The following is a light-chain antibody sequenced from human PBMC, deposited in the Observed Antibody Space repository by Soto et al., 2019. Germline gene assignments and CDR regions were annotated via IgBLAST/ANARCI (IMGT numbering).Light chain of an antibody. CDR3: QQGFRYPWT. CDR1: QTISTF. CDR2: GAS. J-gene: IGKJ1*01. V-gene: IGKV1-39*01. Sequence: DIQMTQSPSSLSASVGDRVTITCRASQTISTFLNWYQKRPGKATRLLIYGASTLQSGVPSRFNGSGSGTEFTLTIGSLQLEDFAIYSCQQGFRYPWTFGQGTKVEIK.